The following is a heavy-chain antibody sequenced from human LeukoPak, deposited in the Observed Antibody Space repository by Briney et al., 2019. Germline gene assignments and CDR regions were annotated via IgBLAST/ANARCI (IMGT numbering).Heavy chain of an antibody. D-gene: IGHD3-10*01. CDR2: ISYDGSNK. J-gene: IGHJ6*02. V-gene: IGHV3-30-3*01. Sequence: GGSLRLSCAASGFTFSSYAMHWVRQAPGKGLEWVAVISYDGSNKYYADSVKGRFTISRDNSKNTLYLQMNSLRAEDTAVYYCARDVYITMVRGVMLFDYYYGMDVWGQGTTVTVSS. CDR3: ARDVYITMVRGVMLFDYYYGMDV. CDR1: GFTFSSYA.